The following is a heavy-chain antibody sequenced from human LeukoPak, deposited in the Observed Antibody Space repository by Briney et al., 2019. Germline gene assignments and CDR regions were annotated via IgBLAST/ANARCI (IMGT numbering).Heavy chain of an antibody. Sequence: GGSLRLSCEVSGLTFSNYWMTWVRQAPGKGLEWVASINQDGSETFYVDSVKGRFTVSRDNAKNSLYLQVNSLRDADTAAYYCARGGGSPDYRGQGTLVTVSS. D-gene: IGHD1-26*01. CDR2: INQDGSET. CDR3: ARGGGSPDY. V-gene: IGHV3-7*05. J-gene: IGHJ4*02. CDR1: GLTFSNYW.